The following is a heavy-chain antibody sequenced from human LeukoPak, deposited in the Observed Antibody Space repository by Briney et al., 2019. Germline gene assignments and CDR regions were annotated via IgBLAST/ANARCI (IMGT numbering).Heavy chain of an antibody. V-gene: IGHV4-30-4*01. CDR1: GGSISSGDYY. CDR3: AREIRFGELFDY. Sequence: PSETLSLTCTVSGGSISSGDYYWSWIRQPPGKGLGWIGYIYYSGSTYYNPSLKSRVTISADTSKNQFSLKLSSVTAADTAVYYCAREIRFGELFDYWGQGTLVTVSS. CDR2: IYYSGST. D-gene: IGHD3-10*01. J-gene: IGHJ4*02.